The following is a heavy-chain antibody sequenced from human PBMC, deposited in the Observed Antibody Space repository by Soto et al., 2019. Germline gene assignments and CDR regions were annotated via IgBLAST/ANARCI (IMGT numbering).Heavy chain of an antibody. V-gene: IGHV3-21*01. CDR2: ISSSSSYI. J-gene: IGHJ4*02. CDR1: GLTFSYYS. Sequence: GGSLRLSCAASGLTFSYYSMNWVRQAPGKGLEWVSSISSSSSYIYYADSVKGRFTISRDNAKNSLYLQMNSLRAEDTAVYYCARVYYYDSSGFLIWGQGTLVTVSS. CDR3: ARVYYYDSSGFLI. D-gene: IGHD3-22*01.